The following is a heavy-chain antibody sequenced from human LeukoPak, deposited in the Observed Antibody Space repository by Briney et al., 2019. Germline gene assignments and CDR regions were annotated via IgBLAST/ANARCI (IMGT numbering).Heavy chain of an antibody. D-gene: IGHD4-17*01. V-gene: IGHV3-21*04. CDR3: AKGMGDYDSFDY. CDR2: ISSSSSYI. CDR1: GFTFSSYS. J-gene: IGHJ4*02. Sequence: GGSLRLSCAASGFTFSSYSMNWVRQAPGKGLEWVSSISSSSSYIYYADSVKGRFTISRDNAKNSLYLQMNSLRAEDTALYYCAKGMGDYDSFDYWGQGTLVTVSS.